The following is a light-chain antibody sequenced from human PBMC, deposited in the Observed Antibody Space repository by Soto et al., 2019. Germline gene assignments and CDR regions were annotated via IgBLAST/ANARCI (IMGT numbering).Light chain of an antibody. CDR2: DAS. Sequence: DIQITQSPSSLSASVGDRVTITCQASQDISNYLNWYQQKPGKAPKLLIYDASNLETGVPSRFSGSGSGSDFTFTISSLQPGDIATYYCQEYDNPLFTFGPGTKVDIK. V-gene: IGKV1-33*01. J-gene: IGKJ3*01. CDR1: QDISNY. CDR3: QEYDNPLFT.